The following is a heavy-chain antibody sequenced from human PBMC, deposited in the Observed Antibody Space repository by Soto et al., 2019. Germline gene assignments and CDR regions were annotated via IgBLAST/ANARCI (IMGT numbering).Heavy chain of an antibody. J-gene: IGHJ6*03. CDR2: ISAYNGNT. Sequence: QVQLVQSGAEVKKPGASVKVSCKASGYTFTSYGISWVRQAPGQGLEWMGWISAYNGNTNYAQKLQDRITITTEPSTSTASQELRSMRSDDTAVYYCGTKSVYYYYYYMDVWGKGTTVTVAS. D-gene: IGHD6-19*01. CDR1: GYTFTSYG. V-gene: IGHV1-18*01. CDR3: GTKSVYYYYYYMDV.